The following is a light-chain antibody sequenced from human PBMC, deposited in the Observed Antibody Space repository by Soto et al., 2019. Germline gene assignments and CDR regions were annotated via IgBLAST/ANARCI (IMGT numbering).Light chain of an antibody. CDR3: QQRSNWPWT. CDR1: QSVTIY. Sequence: EIVLTQSPDTLSLSPGERATLSCRASQSVTIYLDWYQQKPGQAPRLLIYDASSMATGIPARFSGSGSGTDFTLTISSLEPEDFAVYYCQQRSNWPWTFGQGTKVEIK. J-gene: IGKJ1*01. CDR2: DAS. V-gene: IGKV3-11*01.